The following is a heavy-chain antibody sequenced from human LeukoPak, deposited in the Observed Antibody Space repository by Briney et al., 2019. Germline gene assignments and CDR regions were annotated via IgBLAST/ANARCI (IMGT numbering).Heavy chain of an antibody. Sequence: SETLSLTCNVSGGSISSYYWTWIRQPPGKGLEWIGFIYYSGSTNYNPSLKSRVTISVDTSKNQFSLKLSSVTAADTAVYYCAREETKSGSSWDAFDIWGQGTMVTVSS. CDR3: AREETKSGSSWDAFDI. J-gene: IGHJ3*02. V-gene: IGHV4-59*01. D-gene: IGHD6-13*01. CDR1: GGSISSYY. CDR2: IYYSGST.